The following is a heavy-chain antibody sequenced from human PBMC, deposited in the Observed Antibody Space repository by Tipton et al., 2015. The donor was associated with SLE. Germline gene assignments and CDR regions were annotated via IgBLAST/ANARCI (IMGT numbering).Heavy chain of an antibody. D-gene: IGHD6-13*01. CDR2: IYYSGST. CDR1: GGSISSYY. Sequence: TLSLTCTVSGGSISSYYWSWIRQPPGKGLEWIGYIYYSGSTNYNPSLKSRVTISVDTSKNQFSLKLSSVTAADTAVYYCARGRRGAAARDYYYYYMDVWGKGTTVTVSS. V-gene: IGHV4-59*01. CDR3: ARGRRGAAARDYYYYYMDV. J-gene: IGHJ6*03.